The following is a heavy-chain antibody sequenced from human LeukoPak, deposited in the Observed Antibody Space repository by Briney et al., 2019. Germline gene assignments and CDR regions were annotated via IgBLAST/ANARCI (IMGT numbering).Heavy chain of an antibody. Sequence: PSETLSLTCTVSGGSISSYYWSWIRQPPGKGLEWIGYIYYSGSTNYNPSLKSQVTISVDTSKNQFSLKLSSVTAADTAVYYCARGHYDFWSGYYPYGDAFDIWGQGTMVTVSS. D-gene: IGHD3-3*01. J-gene: IGHJ3*02. CDR2: IYYSGST. CDR3: ARGHYDFWSGYYPYGDAFDI. V-gene: IGHV4-59*01. CDR1: GGSISSYY.